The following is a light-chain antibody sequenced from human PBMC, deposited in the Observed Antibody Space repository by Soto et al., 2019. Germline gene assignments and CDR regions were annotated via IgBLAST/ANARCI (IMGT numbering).Light chain of an antibody. CDR2: INSDGSH. CDR1: SGPSSYT. J-gene: IGLJ2*01. CDR3: QTWDSAIRV. Sequence: QSVLAQSPSASASLGASVKLTCTLTSGPSSYTIAWHQQQPGRGPRYLMKINSDGSHMKGDGIPARFSGSSSESERHLTISNVHSEDEADYYCQTWDSAIRVFGGGTKLTVL. V-gene: IGLV4-69*01.